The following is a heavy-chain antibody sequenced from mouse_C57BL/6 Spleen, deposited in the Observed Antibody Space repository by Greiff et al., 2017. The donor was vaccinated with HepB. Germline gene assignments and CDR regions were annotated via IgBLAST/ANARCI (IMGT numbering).Heavy chain of an antibody. D-gene: IGHD2-4*01. V-gene: IGHV1-55*01. Sequence: QVQLQQSGAELVKPGASVKMSCKASGYTFTSYWITWVKQRPGQGLEWIGDIYPGSGSTNYNEKFKSKATLTVDTSSSTAYMQLSSLTSEDSAVYYCARCDYDGYYAMDYWGQGTSVTVSS. CDR3: ARCDYDGYYAMDY. CDR2: IYPGSGST. J-gene: IGHJ4*01. CDR1: GYTFTSYW.